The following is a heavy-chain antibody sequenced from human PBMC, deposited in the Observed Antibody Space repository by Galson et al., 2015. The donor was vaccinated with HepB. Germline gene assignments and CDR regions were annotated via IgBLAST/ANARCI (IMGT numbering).Heavy chain of an antibody. CDR3: ARVYCSSTNCPGDFDF. CDR1: GFSVSGNY. V-gene: IGHV3-66*01. D-gene: IGHD2-2*01. CDR2: IYSGGRT. J-gene: IGHJ4*02. Sequence: SLRLSCAASGFSVSGNYMSWVRQPPGKGLKWVSVIYSGGRTYYADSVKGRFTISRDNSKNTLYLQMNSLRAEDTAVYYCARVYCSSTNCPGDFDFWGQGTLVTVPS.